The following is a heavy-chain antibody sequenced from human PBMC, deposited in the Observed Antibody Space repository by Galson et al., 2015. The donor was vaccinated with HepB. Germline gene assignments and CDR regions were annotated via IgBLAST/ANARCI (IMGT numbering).Heavy chain of an antibody. CDR3: ARDGHVLLWFGELLPFDY. Sequence: SVKVSCKASGYTFTSYGISWVRQAPGQGLEWMGWISAYNGNTNYAQKLQGRVTMTTDTSTSTAYMELRSLRSDDTAVYYCARDGHVLLWFGELLPFDYWGQGTLVTVSS. CDR2: ISAYNGNT. CDR1: GYTFTSYG. J-gene: IGHJ4*02. V-gene: IGHV1-18*04. D-gene: IGHD3-10*01.